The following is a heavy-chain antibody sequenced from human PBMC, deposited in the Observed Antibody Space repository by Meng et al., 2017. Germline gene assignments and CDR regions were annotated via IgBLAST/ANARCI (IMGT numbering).Heavy chain of an antibody. J-gene: IGHJ3*02. Sequence: ASVKVSCKASGYTFTSYYMHWVRQAPGQGLEWMGIINPSGGSTSYAQKFQGRVTMTRDTSTSTVYMELSSLRTEDTAVYYCARRTRNTMIVVDDDFDIWGQGTTVTVSS. D-gene: IGHD3-22*01. CDR3: ARRTRNTMIVVDDDFDI. CDR2: INPSGGST. V-gene: IGHV1-46*01. CDR1: GYTFTSYY.